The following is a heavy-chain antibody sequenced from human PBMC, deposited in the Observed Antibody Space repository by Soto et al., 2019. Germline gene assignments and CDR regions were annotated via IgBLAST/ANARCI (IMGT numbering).Heavy chain of an antibody. Sequence: SQTLSLTCAISGDSVSGNSAAWSCIIHSPSRGLEWLGRTYYRSKWYNDYAVSVKSRITINPDTSKNQFSLQLNSVTPEDTAVYYCARAYYYDSSGRIFDYWGQGTLVTVSS. CDR2: TYYRSKWYN. CDR1: GDSVSGNSAA. CDR3: ARAYYYDSSGRIFDY. V-gene: IGHV6-1*01. D-gene: IGHD3-22*01. J-gene: IGHJ4*02.